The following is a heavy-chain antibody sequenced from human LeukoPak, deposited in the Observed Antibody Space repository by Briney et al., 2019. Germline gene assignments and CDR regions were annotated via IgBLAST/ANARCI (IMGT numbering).Heavy chain of an antibody. J-gene: IGHJ4*02. CDR1: GDSISTSNSY. V-gene: IGHV4-39*07. Sequence: SETLSLTCTVSGDSISTSNSYWGWIRQPPGKGLEWIGSIYYSGNTYYNASLKSRVTISVDTSKNQFSLILTSVTAADTAVYYCASNTGTVFDYWGQGALVTVSS. CDR3: ASNTGTVFDY. D-gene: IGHD7-27*01. CDR2: IYYSGNT.